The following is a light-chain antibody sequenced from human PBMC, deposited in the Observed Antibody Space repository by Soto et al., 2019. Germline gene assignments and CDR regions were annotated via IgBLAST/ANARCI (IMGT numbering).Light chain of an antibody. CDR3: QQRNNWPPIT. Sequence: EIVMTQSPATVSVSPGERATLSCRASQSVRRYLAWYQQKPGQAPRLLIYDASNRATGIPARFSGSGSGTDFTLTISSLEPEDFAVYYCQQRNNWPPITFGQGTRLEIK. CDR2: DAS. V-gene: IGKV3-11*01. J-gene: IGKJ5*01. CDR1: QSVRRY.